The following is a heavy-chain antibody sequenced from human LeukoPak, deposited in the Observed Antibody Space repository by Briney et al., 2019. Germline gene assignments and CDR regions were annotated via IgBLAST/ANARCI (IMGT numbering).Heavy chain of an antibody. J-gene: IGHJ6*01. CDR1: GYTFTSYG. V-gene: IGHV1-18*01. CDR2: ISAYNDNT. D-gene: IGHD2-15*01. CDR3: ARERSVGQTYV. Sequence: AAVKLSCTASGYTFTSYGISWWRHAPGQGLEWRGWISAYNDNTNSAQKLQARVTMTTETSHSTAYMELRSLRSDATAVYYCARERSVGQTYVWGTGTTVTASS.